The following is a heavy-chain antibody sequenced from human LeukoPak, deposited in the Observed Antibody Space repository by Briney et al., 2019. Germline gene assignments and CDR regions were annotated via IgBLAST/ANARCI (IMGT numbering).Heavy chain of an antibody. CDR1: GGSISNYY. CDR2: IYYSGST. V-gene: IGHV4-59*01. J-gene: IGHJ4*02. CDR3: ARGGDYGVYYFDY. D-gene: IGHD4-17*01. Sequence: SETLSLTCTVSGGSISNYYWSWIRQPPGKGLEWIGYIYYSGSTNYNPSLKSRVTISVDTSENQFSLKLSSVIAADTAVYYCARGGDYGVYYFDYWGQGTLVTVSS.